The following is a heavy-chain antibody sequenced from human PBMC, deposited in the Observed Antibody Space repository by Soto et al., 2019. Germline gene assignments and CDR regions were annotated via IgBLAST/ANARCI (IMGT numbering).Heavy chain of an antibody. D-gene: IGHD4-17*01. V-gene: IGHV1-18*01. CDR3: ARRLYGDYDY. CDR2: ISTYNGNT. J-gene: IGHJ4*02. Sequence: QAQLVQSGAEVKEPGASVKVSCKASGYSFTTSGITWVRQAPGQGLEWMGWISTYNGNTNYAQKLQDRVTLTTVTSKSTAYMELRSLRSEDAGVYYCARRLYGDYDYWGQGTLVTVSA. CDR1: GYSFTTSG.